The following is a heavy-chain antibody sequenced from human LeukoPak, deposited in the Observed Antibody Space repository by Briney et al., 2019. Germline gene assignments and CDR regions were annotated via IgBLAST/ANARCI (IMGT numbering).Heavy chain of an antibody. CDR2: INPSGGDT. D-gene: IGHD6-6*01. J-gene: IGHJ4*02. CDR1: GYTFTGNY. Sequence: ASVKVSCKASGYTFTGNYIHWVRQAPGQGLEWMGIINPSGGDTTYAQKFQGRVTMTRDTSTTTVYMELSSLRSDDTAVYHCAREDTLSIIAARHLDYWGQGTLVTVSS. CDR3: AREDTLSIIAARHLDY. V-gene: IGHV1-46*01.